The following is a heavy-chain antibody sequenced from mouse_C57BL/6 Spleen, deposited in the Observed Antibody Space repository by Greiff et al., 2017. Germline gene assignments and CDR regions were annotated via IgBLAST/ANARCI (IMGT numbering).Heavy chain of an antibody. Sequence: QVQLQQPGAELVKPGASVKVSCKASGYTFTSYWMHWVKQRPGQGLEWIGRIHPSDSDTNYNQKFKGKATLTVDKSSSTAYMQLSSLTSEDSAIYYCAMGNYDDGGVGMDCWGQGTSVTVS. D-gene: IGHD2-4*01. CDR3: AMGNYDDGGVGMDC. CDR2: IHPSDSDT. J-gene: IGHJ4*01. CDR1: GYTFTSYW. V-gene: IGHV1-74*01.